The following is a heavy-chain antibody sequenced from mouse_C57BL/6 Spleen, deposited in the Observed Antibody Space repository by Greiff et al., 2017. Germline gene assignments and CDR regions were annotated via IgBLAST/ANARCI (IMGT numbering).Heavy chain of an antibody. V-gene: IGHV10-1*01. CDR3: VRHPDLSGAY. CDR1: GFSFNTYA. J-gene: IGHJ3*01. CDR2: IRSKSNNYAT. D-gene: IGHD3-1*01. Sequence: EVQGVASGGGLVQPKGSLKLSCAASGFSFNTYAMNWVRQAPGKGLEWVARIRSKSNNYATYYADSVKDRFTISRDDSESMLYLQMNNLKTEDTAMYYCVRHPDLSGAYWGQGTLVTVSA.